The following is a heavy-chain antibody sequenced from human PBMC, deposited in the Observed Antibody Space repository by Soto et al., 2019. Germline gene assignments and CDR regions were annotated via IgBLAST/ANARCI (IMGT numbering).Heavy chain of an antibody. Sequence: QVQLVQSGAEVKKPGSSVKVSCKASGGTFGSYTISWVRQAPGQGLEWMGRIIPMLDTAAYAQKFQGRVTITPDRFTSTAYMELSRLTSEDTAVYYCARGLVVVSAEYFQKWGQGTLVTVPS. D-gene: IGHD2-15*01. CDR1: GGTFGSYT. V-gene: IGHV1-69*08. CDR2: IIPMLDTA. J-gene: IGHJ1*01. CDR3: ARGLVVVSAEYFQK.